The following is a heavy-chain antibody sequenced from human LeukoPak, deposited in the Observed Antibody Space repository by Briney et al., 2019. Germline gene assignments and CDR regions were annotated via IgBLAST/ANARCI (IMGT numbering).Heavy chain of an antibody. CDR1: GYTFTNFY. CDR3: ARDGLSTSDYSDYHNYFDY. Sequence: ASVKVSCKASGYTFTNFYMHWVRQAPGQGLEWMGIIILSGGGTNYAQKFQGRVTITSDTSTSTVYMELHSLRSEDTAVYYCARDGLSTSDYSDYHNYFDYWGQGTLVTVSS. CDR2: IILSGGGT. V-gene: IGHV1-46*01. D-gene: IGHD4-11*01. J-gene: IGHJ4*02.